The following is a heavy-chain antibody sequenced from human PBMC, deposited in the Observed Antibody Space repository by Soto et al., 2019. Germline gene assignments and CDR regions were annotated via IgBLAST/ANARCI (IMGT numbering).Heavy chain of an antibody. CDR2: ISGSGGST. CDR3: AKGERPMIVQRGVVDY. CDR1: GFTFSSYA. J-gene: IGHJ4*02. D-gene: IGHD3-22*01. V-gene: IGHV3-23*01. Sequence: EVQLLESGGGLVQPGGSLRLSCAASGFTFSSYAMSWVRQAPGKGLEWVSAISGSGGSTYYADSVKGRFTISRDNSKNTLYLQMNSLRAEDTAVYYCAKGERPMIVQRGVVDYWGQGTLVTVSS.